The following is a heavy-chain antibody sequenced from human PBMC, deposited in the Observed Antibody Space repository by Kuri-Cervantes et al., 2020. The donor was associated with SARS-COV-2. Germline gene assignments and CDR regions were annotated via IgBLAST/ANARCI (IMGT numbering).Heavy chain of an antibody. V-gene: IGHV1-24*01. CDR1: GYTLTEFS. Sequence: APVKVSCKVSGYTLTEFSMHWVRQAPGKGLEWMGGFDPEDGETIYAQKFQGRVTMTEDTSTDTAYMELSSLRSEDTAVYYCATIAAAGTHPARDNHSYYFDYWGQGTLVTVSS. CDR3: ATIAAAGTHPARDNHSYYFDY. J-gene: IGHJ4*02. D-gene: IGHD6-13*01. CDR2: FDPEDGET.